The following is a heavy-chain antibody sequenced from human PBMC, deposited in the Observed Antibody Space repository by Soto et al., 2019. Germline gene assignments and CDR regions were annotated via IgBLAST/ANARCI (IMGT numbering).Heavy chain of an antibody. CDR3: AKGGGTSHPPIQVDY. J-gene: IGHJ4*01. CDR2: NSGSVGSTYYAHNST. V-gene: IGHV3-23*01. D-gene: IGHD5-18*01. CDR1: XXXXXXYA. Sequence: EVQLLESGGXLXQXGXSLXXXXXXXXXXXXXYAXXXXRQAPGKGLEWVSTNSGSVGSTYYAHNSTYYADSVKGRFTISRDNSKNTLYLQMNSLRAEDTAVYYCAKGGGTSHPPIQVDYWGHATLVTVSS.